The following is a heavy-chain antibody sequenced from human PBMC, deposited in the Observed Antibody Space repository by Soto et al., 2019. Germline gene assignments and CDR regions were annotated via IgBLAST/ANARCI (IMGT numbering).Heavy chain of an antibody. V-gene: IGHV4-39*01. D-gene: IGHD2-21*02. CDR1: GGSISSSSYY. CDR3: ARRGDSAGPSSTNWFDP. Sequence: QLQLQESGPGLVKPSETLSLTCTVSGGSISSSSYYWGWIRQPPGKGLEWIGSIYYSGSTYYNPSLKSRVTISVDTSKNQFSLKLSPVTAADTGVYYCARRGDSAGPSSTNWFDPWGQGTLVTVSS. CDR2: IYYSGST. J-gene: IGHJ5*02.